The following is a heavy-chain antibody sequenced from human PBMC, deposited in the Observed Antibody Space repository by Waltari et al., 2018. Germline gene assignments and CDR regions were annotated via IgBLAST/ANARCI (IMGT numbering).Heavy chain of an antibody. Sequence: QLHLQESGPGLVQPSETLSLTCSVSGGSITTNRHYWGWIRQPPGKGLEWTATISYSEPTDTSPSLKSRLTISVDTFKNQFSLKLSSVTAADTAVYYCATYVGASIGTAAFDVWGQGTMVTATS. D-gene: IGHD3-16*01. V-gene: IGHV4-39*01. CDR3: ATYVGASIGTAAFDV. CDR1: GGSITTNRHY. CDR2: ISYSEPT. J-gene: IGHJ3*01.